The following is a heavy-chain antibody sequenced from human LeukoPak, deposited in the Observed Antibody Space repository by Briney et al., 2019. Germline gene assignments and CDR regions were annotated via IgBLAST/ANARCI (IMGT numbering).Heavy chain of an antibody. J-gene: IGHJ4*02. CDR3: ARAPGPLTDYFDY. D-gene: IGHD1-14*01. CDR1: GYTFTSYH. V-gene: IGHV1-8*01. CDR2: MNPNSGNT. Sequence: ASVKVSCKASGYTFTSYHINWVRQATGQGLEWMGWMNPNSGNTGYAQKFQGRVTMTRNTSISTAYMELSSLRSEDTAVYYCARAPGPLTDYFDYWGQGTLVTVSS.